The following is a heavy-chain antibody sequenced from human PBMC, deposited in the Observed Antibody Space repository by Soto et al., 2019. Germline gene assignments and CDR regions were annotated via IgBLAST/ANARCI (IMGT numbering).Heavy chain of an antibody. CDR2: ISYDGSNK. Sequence: GGSLRLSCAASGFTFSSYAMHWVRQAPGKGLEWVAVISYDGSNKYYADSVKGRFTISRDNSKNTLYLQMNSLRAEDTAVYYCARAQLEGATTLMAFDTWGQGTMVPVSS. D-gene: IGHD1-26*01. CDR1: GFTFSSYA. CDR3: ARAQLEGATTLMAFDT. V-gene: IGHV3-30-3*01. J-gene: IGHJ3*02.